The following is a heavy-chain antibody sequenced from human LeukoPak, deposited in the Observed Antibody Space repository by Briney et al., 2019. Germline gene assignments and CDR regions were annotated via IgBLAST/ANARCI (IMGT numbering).Heavy chain of an antibody. CDR2: ISGSGGST. CDR3: AKEFKGYDILTGYSTSGGFDP. J-gene: IGHJ5*02. D-gene: IGHD3-9*01. Sequence: GGSLRLSCAASGFTFSSYAMSWVRQAPGKGLERVSAISGSGGSTYYADSVKGRFTISRDNSKNTLYLQMNSLRAEDTAVYYCAKEFKGYDILTGYSTSGGFDPWGQGTLVTVSS. CDR1: GFTFSSYA. V-gene: IGHV3-23*01.